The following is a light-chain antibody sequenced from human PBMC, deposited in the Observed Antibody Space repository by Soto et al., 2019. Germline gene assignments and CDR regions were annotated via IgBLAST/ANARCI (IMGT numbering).Light chain of an antibody. CDR1: QSISSY. Sequence: DIQMTQSPSSLSASVGDRVTITCRASQSISSYLNWYQQKPGKAPELLIYAASTLQGGVPSRFSGSESGTDFTLTISSLQPEDFATYYCQQSYSSPLTFGGGTKVHIK. V-gene: IGKV1-39*01. CDR3: QQSYSSPLT. CDR2: AAS. J-gene: IGKJ4*01.